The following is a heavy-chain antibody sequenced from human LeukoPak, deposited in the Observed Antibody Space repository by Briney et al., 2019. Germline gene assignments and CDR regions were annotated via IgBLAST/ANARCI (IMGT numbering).Heavy chain of an antibody. J-gene: IGHJ4*02. V-gene: IGHV1-18*01. Sequence: ASVNVPCMASGYTFTSYGISWVRQAPGQGLEWMGWISAYNGNTNYAQKLQGRVTMTTDTSTSTAYTELRSLRSDDTAVYYCARYQKVVGATFDYWGQGTLVTVSS. CDR2: ISAYNGNT. D-gene: IGHD1-26*01. CDR1: GYTFTSYG. CDR3: ARYQKVVGATFDY.